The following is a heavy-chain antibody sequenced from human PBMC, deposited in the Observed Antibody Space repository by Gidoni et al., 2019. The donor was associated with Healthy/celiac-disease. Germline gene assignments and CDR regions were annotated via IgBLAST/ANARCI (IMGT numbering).Heavy chain of an antibody. CDR1: GFTFSSYA. CDR3: ARDRVPSGYDWALDY. CDR2: ISDDGSNK. D-gene: IGHD5-12*01. V-gene: IGHV3-30-3*01. J-gene: IGHJ4*02. Sequence: QVQLVESGGGVVQPGRSLSLSCAASGFTFSSYAMHWVRQAPGKGLEGGAVISDDGSNKYYADSVKGRFTISRDNSKNTLYLQMNSLRAEDTAVYYCARDRVPSGYDWALDYWGQGTLVTVSS.